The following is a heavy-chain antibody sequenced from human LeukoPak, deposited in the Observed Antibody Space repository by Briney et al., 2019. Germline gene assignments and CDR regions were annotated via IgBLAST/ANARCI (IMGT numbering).Heavy chain of an antibody. CDR1: GFTFSSYA. CDR2: ISGSGGGT. Sequence: GGSLRLSCAASGFTFSSYAMSWVRQAPGKGLEWVSAISGSGGGTYYADSVKGRFTISRDNSKNTLYLQMNSLRAEATAVYYCAKGTDYGDYPDYWGQGTLVTVSS. D-gene: IGHD4-17*01. J-gene: IGHJ4*02. V-gene: IGHV3-23*01. CDR3: AKGTDYGDYPDY.